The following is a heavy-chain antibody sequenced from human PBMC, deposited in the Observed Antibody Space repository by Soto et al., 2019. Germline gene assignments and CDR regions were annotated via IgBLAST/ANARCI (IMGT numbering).Heavy chain of an antibody. CDR1: GGTFSSYA. D-gene: IGHD3-22*01. CDR3: ARGYYDSSGYSY. J-gene: IGHJ4*02. Sequence: QVQLVQSGAEVKKPGSSVKVSCKASGGTFSSYAISWVRQAPGQGLEWMGGIIPIFGTVNYAQKFQGRVKINEDESTSTAYMELSSLRYEDTAVYYCARGYYDSSGYSYWGQGTLVTVSS. V-gene: IGHV1-69*01. CDR2: IIPIFGTV.